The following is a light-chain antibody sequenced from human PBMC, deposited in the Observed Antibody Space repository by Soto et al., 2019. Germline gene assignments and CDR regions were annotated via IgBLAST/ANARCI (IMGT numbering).Light chain of an antibody. J-gene: IGLJ1*01. Sequence: QSVLTQPRSVSGSVGQSVTISCTGASSDVGLYNYVSWYQQHPGKAPKLLIYDVTKRPSGVPDRFSGSKSGNTASLTISGLQAEDEADYHCCSYAGSYIPFLFGTGTKATVL. CDR1: SSDVGLYNY. CDR2: DVT. CDR3: CSYAGSYIPFL. V-gene: IGLV2-11*01.